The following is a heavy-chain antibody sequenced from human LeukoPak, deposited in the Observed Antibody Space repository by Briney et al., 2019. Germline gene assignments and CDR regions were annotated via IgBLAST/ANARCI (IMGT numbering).Heavy chain of an antibody. D-gene: IGHD4-17*01. Sequence: ASVKVSCKASGGTFSSYAISWVRQAPGQGLEWMGRIIPILGIANYAQKFQGRVTITADKSTSTAYMELSSLRSEDTAVYYCARSGEDYGDYHFDYWGQGTLVTVSS. J-gene: IGHJ4*02. CDR2: IIPILGIA. V-gene: IGHV1-69*04. CDR1: GGTFSSYA. CDR3: ARSGEDYGDYHFDY.